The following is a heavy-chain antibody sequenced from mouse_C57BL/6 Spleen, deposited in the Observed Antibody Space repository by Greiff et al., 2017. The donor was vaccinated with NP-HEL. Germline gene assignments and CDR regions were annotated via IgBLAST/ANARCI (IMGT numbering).Heavy chain of an antibody. CDR2: ISSGSSTI. Sequence: EVHLVESGGGLVKPGGSLKLSCAASGFTFSDYGMHWVRQAPEQGLEWVAYISSGSSTIYYADTVKGRFTFSRDNATNTLFLQIARLRSEETAMYYWARRTGRYQYYVDYWGQGTTLTVSS. V-gene: IGHV5-17*01. D-gene: IGHD4-1*01. CDR3: ARRTGRYQYYVDY. J-gene: IGHJ2*01. CDR1: GFTFSDYG.